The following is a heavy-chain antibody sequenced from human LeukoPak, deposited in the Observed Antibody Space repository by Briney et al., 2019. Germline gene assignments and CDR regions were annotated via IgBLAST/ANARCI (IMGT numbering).Heavy chain of an antibody. D-gene: IGHD6-13*01. Sequence: SETLSLTCAVYGGSFSGYYWSWIRQPPGKGLEWIGEINHSGSTNYNPSLKSRVTISVDTSKNQFSLKLSSVTAADTAVYYCARSGSSSWYPPFDPWGQGTLVTVSS. CDR3: ARSGSSSWYPPFDP. J-gene: IGHJ5*02. CDR1: GGSFSGYY. V-gene: IGHV4-34*01. CDR2: INHSGST.